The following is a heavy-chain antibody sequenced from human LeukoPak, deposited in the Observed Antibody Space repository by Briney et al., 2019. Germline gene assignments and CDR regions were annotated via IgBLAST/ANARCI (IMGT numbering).Heavy chain of an antibody. V-gene: IGHV4-34*01. CDR1: GGSFSGYY. CDR2: IKHSGST. J-gene: IGHJ3*02. Sequence: SETLSLTCAVYGGSFSGYYWSWIRQPPGKGLDWIGEIKHSGSTNYNPSLKSRVTISVDTSKNQFSLKLSSVTAADTAVYYCARAPQADAFDIWGQGTMVTVSS. CDR3: ARAPQADAFDI.